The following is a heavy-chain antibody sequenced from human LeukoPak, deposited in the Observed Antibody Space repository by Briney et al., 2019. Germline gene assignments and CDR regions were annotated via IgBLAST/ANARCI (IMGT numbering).Heavy chain of an antibody. CDR3: ARVHSSSWYSHNAFDI. J-gene: IGHJ3*02. CDR2: ISSSSSYI. V-gene: IGHV3-21*01. CDR1: GFTFSSYS. Sequence: GGSLRLSCAASGFTFSSYSMNWVRQAPGKGLEWVSSISSSSSYIYYADSVKGRFTISRDNAKNSLYLQMNSLRAEDTAVYYCARVHSSSWYSHNAFDIWGQGTMVTVSS. D-gene: IGHD6-13*01.